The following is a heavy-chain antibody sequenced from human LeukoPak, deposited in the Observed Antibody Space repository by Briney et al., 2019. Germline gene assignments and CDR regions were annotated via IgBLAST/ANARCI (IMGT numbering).Heavy chain of an antibody. CDR3: ARDPGSGSYSWFDP. J-gene: IGHJ5*02. CDR1: GLTFSSYV. D-gene: IGHD3-10*01. Sequence: GPLILSCAASGLTFSSYVMHWVRQAPGTGLEGVAVISYDGRNKYYADSVKGRFANSRDNSKNTLYLQMNSLRAEGTAVYYCARDPGSGSYSWFDPWGRGTVVSVSS. V-gene: IGHV3-30*09. CDR2: ISYDGRNK.